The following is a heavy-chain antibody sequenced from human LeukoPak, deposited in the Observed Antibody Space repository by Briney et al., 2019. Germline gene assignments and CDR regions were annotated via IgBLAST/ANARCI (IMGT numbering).Heavy chain of an antibody. V-gene: IGHV3-30-3*01. CDR1: GFTFSSYA. Sequence: GRSLRLSCAAPGFTFSSYAMHWVRQAPGKGLEWVAVISYDGSNKYYADSVKGRFTISRDNSKNTLYLQMNSLRAEDTAVYYCASDIVGATHDYWGQGTLVTVSS. J-gene: IGHJ4*02. CDR3: ASDIVGATHDY. D-gene: IGHD1-26*01. CDR2: ISYDGSNK.